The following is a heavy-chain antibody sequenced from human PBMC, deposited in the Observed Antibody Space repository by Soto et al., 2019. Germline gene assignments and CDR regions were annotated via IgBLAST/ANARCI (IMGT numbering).Heavy chain of an antibody. J-gene: IGHJ6*02. D-gene: IGHD2-8*01. CDR3: ARDNDRPQLGGNYYYILDV. Sequence: QVQLEQSGAGVKKPGSSVKVSCKASGGTFRTAAISWVRQAPGQGLEWMGGIMPVFRTPDYAQKFQGRVTITADESTNTAYMELSGLRSDDTAVYYCARDNDRPQLGGNYYYILDVWGQGTTITVSS. CDR1: GGTFRTAA. CDR2: IMPVFRTP. V-gene: IGHV1-69*12.